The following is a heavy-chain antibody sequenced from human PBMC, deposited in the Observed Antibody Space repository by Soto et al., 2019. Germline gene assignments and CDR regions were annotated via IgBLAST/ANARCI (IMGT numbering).Heavy chain of an antibody. Sequence: QVQLQESGPGLVKSSQTLSLTCSVSGGSISRSVYYWTWLRQHPGKGLEWIGHICYAGSSYSNPSLKSRLSMSLDTSKNQFSLKLTSVTAADTAVYYCARGLTTLSYFDSWGQGTLVSVSS. CDR2: ICYAGSS. V-gene: IGHV4-31*03. D-gene: IGHD1-1*01. CDR3: ARGLTTLSYFDS. J-gene: IGHJ4*02. CDR1: GGSISRSVYY.